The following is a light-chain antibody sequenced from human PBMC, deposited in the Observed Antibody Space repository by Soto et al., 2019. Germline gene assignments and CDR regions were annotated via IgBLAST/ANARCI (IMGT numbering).Light chain of an antibody. CDR3: SSYAGSNNRYV. J-gene: IGLJ1*01. V-gene: IGLV2-8*01. Sequence: QSALTQPPSASGSPGQSVTISCTGTSSDVGVYNYVSWYQQHPGKAPKLMIYEVSKRPSGVPDRFSGSKSGNTASLTVSGLQAEDEADYYCSSYAGSNNRYVFGTGTKLTVL. CDR2: EVS. CDR1: SSDVGVYNY.